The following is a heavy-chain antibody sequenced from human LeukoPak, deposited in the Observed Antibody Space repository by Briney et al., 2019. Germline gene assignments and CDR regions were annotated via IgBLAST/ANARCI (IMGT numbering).Heavy chain of an antibody. Sequence: SVKVSCKASGGTFSSYAISWVRQAPGQGLEWMGGIIPIFGTANYAQKFQGRVTITTDESTSTAYMELSSLRSEDTAVYYCARDLERCGWETTSYYMDVWGKGTTVTVSS. CDR1: GGTFSSYA. CDR3: ARDLERCGWETTSYYMDV. V-gene: IGHV1-69*05. J-gene: IGHJ6*03. CDR2: IIPIFGTA. D-gene: IGHD6-19*01.